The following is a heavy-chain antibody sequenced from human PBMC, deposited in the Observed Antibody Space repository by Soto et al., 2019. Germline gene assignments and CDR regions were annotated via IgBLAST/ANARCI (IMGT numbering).Heavy chain of an antibody. CDR3: ARVGLGAGDYFDY. CDR1: GGSISSSNW. V-gene: IGHV4-4*02. D-gene: IGHD3-10*01. J-gene: IGHJ4*02. CDR2: IYHSGST. Sequence: QVQLQESGPGLVKPSGTLSLTCAVSGGSISSSNWWSWVRQPPGKGLEWIGEIYHSGSTNYNPSLKIRVTISVDKSKNQFSLKLISVTAADTAVYYCARVGLGAGDYFDYWGQGTLVTVSS.